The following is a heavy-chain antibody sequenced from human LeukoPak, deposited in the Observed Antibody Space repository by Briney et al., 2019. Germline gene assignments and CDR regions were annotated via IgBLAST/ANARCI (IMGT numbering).Heavy chain of an antibody. Sequence: SETLSLTCTVSGGSISSYYWSWIRQPPGKGLEWIGYIYYSGSTNYRSSLKSRVTISVDTSKNQFSLKLSSVTAADAAVYYCARDRSYYDSSGYYRVDPWGQGTLVTVSS. D-gene: IGHD3-22*01. CDR1: GGSISSYY. CDR2: IYYSGST. J-gene: IGHJ5*02. CDR3: ARDRSYYDSSGYYRVDP. V-gene: IGHV4-59*12.